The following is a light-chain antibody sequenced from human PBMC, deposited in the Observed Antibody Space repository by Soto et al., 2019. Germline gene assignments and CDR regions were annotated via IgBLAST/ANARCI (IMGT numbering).Light chain of an antibody. J-gene: IGLJ3*02. CDR1: RSNIGSAI. CDR3: AAWDDRLNGWV. CDR2: TDI. V-gene: IGLV1-44*01. Sequence: QSVLTQPPSLSGTPGQTVTISCIGSRSNIGSAIVHWYQQVPGTAPKHLIYTDIHRPAGVPDRFSGSKSGTSASLAISGLQSEDEADYYCAAWDDRLNGWVFGGGTKLTVL.